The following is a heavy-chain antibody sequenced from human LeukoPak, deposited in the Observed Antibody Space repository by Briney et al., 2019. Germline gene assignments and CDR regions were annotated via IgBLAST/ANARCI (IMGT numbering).Heavy chain of an antibody. CDR3: ARDRGYYFGSGSYLGD. D-gene: IGHD3-10*01. J-gene: IGHJ4*02. Sequence: SETLSLTCTVSGGSISTYYWSWIRQPPGKGLEWIGYIYYSGSTNYNPSLKSRDTISVDTSKNQFSLKLSSVTAADTAVYYCARDRGYYFGSGSYLGDWGQGTLVTVSS. CDR1: GGSISTYY. V-gene: IGHV4-59*01. CDR2: IYYSGST.